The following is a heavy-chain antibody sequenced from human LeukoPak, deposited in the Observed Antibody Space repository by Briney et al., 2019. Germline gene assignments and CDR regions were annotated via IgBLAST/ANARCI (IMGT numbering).Heavy chain of an antibody. Sequence: RGSLRLSCAASGFTFSSYAMSWVRQAPGKGLEWVSAISGSGGSTYYADSVKGQFTISRDNSKNTLYLQMNSLRAEDTAVYYCAVRLERIAVAGTSYWGQGTLVTVSS. CDR1: GFTFSSYA. V-gene: IGHV3-23*01. D-gene: IGHD6-19*01. CDR3: AVRLERIAVAGTSY. J-gene: IGHJ4*02. CDR2: ISGSGGST.